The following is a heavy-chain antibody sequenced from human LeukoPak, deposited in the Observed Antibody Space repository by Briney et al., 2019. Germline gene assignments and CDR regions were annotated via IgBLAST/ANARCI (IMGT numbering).Heavy chain of an antibody. V-gene: IGHV3-7*01. CDR3: AREAMVRGVPDAFDL. D-gene: IGHD3-10*01. CDR2: IKQDGIEK. J-gene: IGHJ3*01. Sequence: GGTLRLSCEASGFTFRSYWMDWVRQAPGKGLEWVANIKQDGIEKYFVDSVKGRFAISRDNAKSSFYLQMNNLRAEDTAVYYCAREAMVRGVPDAFDLWGPGTMVTVSS. CDR1: GFTFRSYW.